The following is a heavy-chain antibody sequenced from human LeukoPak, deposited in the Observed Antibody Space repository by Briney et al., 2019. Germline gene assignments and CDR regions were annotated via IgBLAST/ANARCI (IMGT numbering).Heavy chain of an antibody. Sequence: GGSLRLSCAASGFTLSTYGRHWVRQAPGKGLEWVAVISSDGSNKFYADSVKGGFTISRDGSKNTLYLQMNSLRPDDTAVYFCAKPQVTANWYYFHYWGQGTLVTVSS. J-gene: IGHJ4*02. V-gene: IGHV3-30*18. CDR1: GFTLSTYG. D-gene: IGHD2-21*02. CDR2: ISSDGSNK. CDR3: AKPQVTANWYYFHY.